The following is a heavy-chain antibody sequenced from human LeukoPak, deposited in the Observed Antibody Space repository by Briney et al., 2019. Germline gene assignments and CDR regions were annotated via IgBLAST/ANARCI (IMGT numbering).Heavy chain of an antibody. J-gene: IGHJ2*01. CDR3: ARDAAAGTWYFDL. CDR1: GGSISSGGYS. Sequence: SETLSLTCAVSGGSISSGGYSCSWIRQPPGKGLEWIGYIYHSGSIYHNPSLKSRGTISVDRSKNQFSLKLSSVTAADTAVYYCARDAAAGTWYFDLWGRGTLVTVSS. CDR2: IYHSGSI. V-gene: IGHV4-30-2*01. D-gene: IGHD6-13*01.